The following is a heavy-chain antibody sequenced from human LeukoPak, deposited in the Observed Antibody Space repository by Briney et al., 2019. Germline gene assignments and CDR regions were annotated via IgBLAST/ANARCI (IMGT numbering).Heavy chain of an antibody. CDR3: ARESYDFWSGYYFTKSPSTGVNY. Sequence: ASVKVSCKASGYTFTGYYMHWVRQAPGQGLEWMGWINPNSGGTNYAQKFQGRVTMTRDTSISTAYMELSRLRSDDTAVYYCARESYDFWSGYYFTKSPSTGVNYWGQGTLVTVSS. CDR1: GYTFTGYY. D-gene: IGHD3-3*01. CDR2: INPNSGGT. V-gene: IGHV1-2*02. J-gene: IGHJ4*02.